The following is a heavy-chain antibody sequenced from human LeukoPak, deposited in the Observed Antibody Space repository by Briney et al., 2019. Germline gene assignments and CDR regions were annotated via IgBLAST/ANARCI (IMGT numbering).Heavy chain of an antibody. J-gene: IGHJ4*02. CDR1: GFTYSDYG. V-gene: IGHV3-74*01. CDR2: INTDGTFI. D-gene: IGHD3-3*01. CDR3: ARDARVRGALHY. Sequence: GGSLRLSCAASGFTYSDYGMRCVRQAPGKGLVWVSRINTDGTFIRHADSVQGRFTISRDAAKNTLFLQMNSLRAEDTAVYYCARDARVRGALHYWPRGLLVTVSA.